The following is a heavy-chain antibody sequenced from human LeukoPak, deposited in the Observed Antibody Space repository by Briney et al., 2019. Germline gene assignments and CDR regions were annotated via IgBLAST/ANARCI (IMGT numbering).Heavy chain of an antibody. D-gene: IGHD6-13*01. CDR1: GGSISSSSSY. Sequence: PSETLSLTCTVSGGSISSSSSYWGWIRQPPGKGLEWIGSIFYTGRTYYNPSLKSRVTMSVDTSKNQFSLRLGSVNAADAAVYYCARDILATSIAAPYYWGQGTLVTVSS. V-gene: IGHV4-39*07. J-gene: IGHJ4*02. CDR3: ARDILATSIAAPYY. CDR2: IFYTGRT.